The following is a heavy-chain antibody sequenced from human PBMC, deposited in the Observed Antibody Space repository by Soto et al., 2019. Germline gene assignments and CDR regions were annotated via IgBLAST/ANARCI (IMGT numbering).Heavy chain of an antibody. CDR3: ARGLDSSGYRRPGNWFDP. CDR1: GGYISSGGYY. J-gene: IGHJ5*02. V-gene: IGHV4-30-4*01. D-gene: IGHD3-22*01. Sequence: SETLCLTCTVAGGYISSGGYYWSWIRQPPGKGLEWIGYIYYSGSTYYNPSLKSRVTISVDTSKNQFSLKLSSVTAADTAVYYCARGLDSSGYRRPGNWFDPWGQGTLVTVSS. CDR2: IYYSGST.